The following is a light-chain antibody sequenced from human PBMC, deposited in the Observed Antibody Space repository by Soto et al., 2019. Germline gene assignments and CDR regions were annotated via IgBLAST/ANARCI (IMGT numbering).Light chain of an antibody. J-gene: IGKJ2*01. V-gene: IGKV3-15*01. CDR1: QSVSSN. Sequence: EIVLTQSPATLSVSPGERATLSCRASQSVSSNLAWYQQKPGQAPRLLIYGASSRATGIPARFSGSGSGTEITLTISILQSEDFAVYYCQQYNNWPPYTFGQGTKLEIK. CDR3: QQYNNWPPYT. CDR2: GAS.